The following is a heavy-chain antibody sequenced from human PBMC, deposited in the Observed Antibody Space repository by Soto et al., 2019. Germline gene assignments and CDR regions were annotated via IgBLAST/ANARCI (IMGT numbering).Heavy chain of an antibody. CDR2: ISSNGGST. D-gene: IGHD3-22*01. Sequence: GGSLRLSCAASGFTFSSYAMHWVRQAPGKGLEYVSAISSNGGSTYYADSVKGRFTISRDNSKNTLYLQMSSLRAEDTAVYYCVKDLWHPVVVGGDYWGQGTLVPSPQ. J-gene: IGHJ4*02. CDR3: VKDLWHPVVVGGDY. CDR1: GFTFSSYA. V-gene: IGHV3-64D*06.